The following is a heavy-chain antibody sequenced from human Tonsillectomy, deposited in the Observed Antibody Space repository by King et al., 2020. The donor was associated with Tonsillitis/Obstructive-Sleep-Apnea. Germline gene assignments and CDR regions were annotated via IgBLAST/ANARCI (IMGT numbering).Heavy chain of an antibody. CDR3: ARLRDSGTTYDF. CDR1: GFTFSTYW. CDR2: LNQDGGVK. Sequence: VQLVESGGDLVQPGESLRLSCAASGFTFSTYWMSWVRQAPGKGLEWVATLNQDGGVKHYVDSLKGRFTVSRDNAENSLYLQMNSLRVDDTAVYYCARLRDSGTTYDFWGQGALVTVSS. J-gene: IGHJ4*02. D-gene: IGHD1-14*01. V-gene: IGHV3-7*01.